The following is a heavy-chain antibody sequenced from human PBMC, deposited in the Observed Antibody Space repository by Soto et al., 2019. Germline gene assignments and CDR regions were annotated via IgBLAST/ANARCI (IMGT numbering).Heavy chain of an antibody. J-gene: IGHJ4*02. D-gene: IGHD3-16*01. V-gene: IGHV4-30-2*01. Sequence: SETLSLTCAVSGVSITTNGYSWSWIRQPPGKGLEWIGYIYPSGTIFYNPSLNSRVTISADTSNNQFSLKLTSVTAADTAIYFCATYTAFAKYYFDYWGRGTLVTVSS. CDR3: ATYTAFAKYYFDY. CDR1: GVSITTNGYS. CDR2: IYPSGTI.